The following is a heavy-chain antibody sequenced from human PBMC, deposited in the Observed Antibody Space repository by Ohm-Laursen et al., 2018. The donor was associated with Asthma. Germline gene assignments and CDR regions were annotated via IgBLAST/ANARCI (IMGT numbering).Heavy chain of an antibody. CDR3: AREVVRGVRSRRNWFDP. D-gene: IGHD3-10*01. J-gene: IGHJ5*02. CDR2: IYYSGST. CDR1: GGSISSSSYY. Sequence: SDTLSLTCTVSGGSISSSSYYWGWIRQPPGKGLEWIGSIYYSGSTYYNPSLKSRVTIEVDTSKNQFSLKLTSVTAADTAVYYCAREVVRGVRSRRNWFDPWGQGTLVTVSS. V-gene: IGHV4-39*07.